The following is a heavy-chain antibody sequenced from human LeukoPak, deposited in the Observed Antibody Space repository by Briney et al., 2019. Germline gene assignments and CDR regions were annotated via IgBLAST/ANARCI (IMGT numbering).Heavy chain of an antibody. D-gene: IGHD3-22*01. Sequence: SVKVSCKASGGTFSSYAISWVRQAPGQGLEWMGRIIPIFGIANYAQKFQGRVATTADKSTSTAYMELSSLRSEDTAVYYCATPMPYYDSSGYYSDYYYGMDVWGQGTTVTVSS. J-gene: IGHJ6*02. CDR3: ATPMPYYDSSGYYSDYYYGMDV. CDR2: IIPIFGIA. V-gene: IGHV1-69*04. CDR1: GGTFSSYA.